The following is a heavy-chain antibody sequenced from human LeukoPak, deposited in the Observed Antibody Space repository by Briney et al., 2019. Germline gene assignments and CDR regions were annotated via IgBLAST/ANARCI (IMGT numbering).Heavy chain of an antibody. J-gene: IGHJ6*03. CDR3: ARGTVPVAPIGYYYYYMDV. D-gene: IGHD2-2*01. CDR2: IYISGST. CDR1: GGSISSYY. V-gene: IGHV4-4*07. Sequence: SETLSLTCTVSGGSISSYYWNWIRQPAGKGLEWIGRIYISGSTSYNPSLKSRVTMSVDTSKNQFSLKLSSVTVADTAVYYCARGTVPVAPIGYYYYYMDVWGKGTTVTVSS.